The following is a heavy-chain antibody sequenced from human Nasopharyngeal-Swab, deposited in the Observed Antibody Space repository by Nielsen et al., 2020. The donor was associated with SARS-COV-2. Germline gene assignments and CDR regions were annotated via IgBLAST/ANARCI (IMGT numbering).Heavy chain of an antibody. D-gene: IGHD3-9*01. J-gene: IGHJ4*02. Sequence: WIRQPPGKGLEWIGSIYYSGSTYYNPSLKSRVTISVDTSKNQFSLKLGSVTAADTAVYYCANYYDILTGTDYWGQGTLVTVSS. V-gene: IGHV4-39*01. CDR3: ANYYDILTGTDY. CDR2: IYYSGST.